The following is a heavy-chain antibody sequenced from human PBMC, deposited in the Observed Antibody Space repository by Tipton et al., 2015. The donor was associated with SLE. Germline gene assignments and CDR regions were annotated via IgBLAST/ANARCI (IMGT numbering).Heavy chain of an antibody. CDR2: LSYDGSNK. J-gene: IGHJ3*02. D-gene: IGHD2-8*02. Sequence: SLRISCAGSGFTFRRYVIHWGRQVPRKGLGWVSALSYDGSNKYDADSVKGRFTIARDNSKNTLYLQMTSLGAEDPAVYYCARSRDLVFDIWGQGTMVTVSS. CDR1: GFTFRRYV. V-gene: IGHV3-30*04. CDR3: ARSRDLVFDI.